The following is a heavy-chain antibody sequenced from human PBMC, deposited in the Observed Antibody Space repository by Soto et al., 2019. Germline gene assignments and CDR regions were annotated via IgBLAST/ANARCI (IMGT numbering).Heavy chain of an antibody. Sequence: EVQLVESGGGLVQPGGSLRLSCVASGFTFSGSWMHWVRQAPGKGLVWVSRVNEWGTDSNYADSVKGRFTISRDNAKNTVYLQMNGLRAEDTAVYYCAKGRGGTPYDYWGQGTLVTVSS. D-gene: IGHD1-26*01. V-gene: IGHV3-74*01. CDR2: VNEWGTDS. CDR1: GFTFSGSW. J-gene: IGHJ4*02. CDR3: AKGRGGTPYDY.